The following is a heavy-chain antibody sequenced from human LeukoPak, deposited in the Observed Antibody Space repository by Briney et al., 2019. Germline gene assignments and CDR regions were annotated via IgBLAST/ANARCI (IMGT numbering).Heavy chain of an antibody. CDR1: GGSISSGDYY. J-gene: IGHJ6*02. CDR3: ARDQRKHNYYDSSGYYYPYYYYGMDV. CDR2: IYYSGST. D-gene: IGHD3-22*01. V-gene: IGHV4-30-4*01. Sequence: PSETLSLTCTVSGGSISSGDYYWSWIRQPPGKGLEWIGYIYYSGSTYYNPSLKSRVTISVDTSKNQFSLKLSSVTAADTAVYYCARDQRKHNYYDSSGYYYPYYYYGMDVWGQGTTVTVSS.